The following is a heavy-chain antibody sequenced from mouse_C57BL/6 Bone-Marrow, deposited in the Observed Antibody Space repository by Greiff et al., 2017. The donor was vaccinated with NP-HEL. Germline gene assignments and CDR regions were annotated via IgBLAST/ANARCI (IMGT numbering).Heavy chain of an antibody. CDR1: GFTFSDYY. J-gene: IGHJ4*01. CDR2: ISNGGGST. CDR3: ASRTGYYAMDY. V-gene: IGHV5-12*01. Sequence: DVKLVESGGGLVQPGGSLKLSCAASGFTFSDYYMYWVRQTPEKRLEWVAYISNGGGSTYYPDTVKGRFTISRDNAKNTLYLQMSRLKSEDTAMYYCASRTGYYAMDYWGQGTSVTVSS.